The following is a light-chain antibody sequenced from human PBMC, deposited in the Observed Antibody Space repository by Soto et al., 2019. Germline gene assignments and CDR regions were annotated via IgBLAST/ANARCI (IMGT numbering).Light chain of an antibody. CDR1: LNVNSY. CDR2: DAS. CDR3: QQRQYWPTIT. J-gene: IGKJ5*01. Sequence: VLTQSPATLSLSPGERATLSCRASLNVNSYLAWYQQKPCQAPRLLIYDASNRAAGIPARFSGSGSGTDFTPTISSLEPQDFAIYYCQQRQYWPTITFGQGTRLEIK. V-gene: IGKV3-11*01.